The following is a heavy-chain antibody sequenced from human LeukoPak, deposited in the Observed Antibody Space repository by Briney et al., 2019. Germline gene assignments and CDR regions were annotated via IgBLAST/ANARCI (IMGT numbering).Heavy chain of an antibody. CDR1: GGSISSGGYY. CDR3: ARAPLNYDILTGYPFDY. V-gene: IGHV4-31*03. D-gene: IGHD3-9*01. J-gene: IGHJ4*02. Sequence: SQTLSLTCTVSGGSISSGGYYWSWIRQHPGKGLEWIGYIYYSGSTYYGPSLKSRVTISVDTSKNQFSLKLSSVTAADTAVYYCARAPLNYDILTGYPFDYWGQGTLVTVSS. CDR2: IYYSGST.